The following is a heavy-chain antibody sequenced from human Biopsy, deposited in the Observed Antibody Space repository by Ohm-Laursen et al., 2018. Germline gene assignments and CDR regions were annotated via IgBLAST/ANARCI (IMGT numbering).Heavy chain of an antibody. V-gene: IGHV1-46*01. D-gene: IGHD5-24*01. Sequence: GASVKVSCKASGHTFATYHIHWVRQAPGQGLEWMGVISPSGATTSFSQKFQGRITMTRDTSTGTVYMDLNSLGSEDTAVYYCARAGVGSDGTDSYYYGMDVWSPGTTVTVSS. CDR2: ISPSGATT. CDR1: GHTFATYH. CDR3: ARAGVGSDGTDSYYYGMDV. J-gene: IGHJ6*02.